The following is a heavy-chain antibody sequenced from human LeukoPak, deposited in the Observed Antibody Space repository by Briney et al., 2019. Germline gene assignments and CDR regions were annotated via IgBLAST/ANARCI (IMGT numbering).Heavy chain of an antibody. CDR3: ATDTTVTMPPGRYFDY. D-gene: IGHD4-17*01. J-gene: IGHJ4*02. CDR1: GFTFSSYA. V-gene: IGHV3-30-3*01. Sequence: GGSLRLSCAASGFTFSSYAMHWVRQAPGKGLEWVAVISYDGSNKYYADSVKGRFTISRDNSKNTLYLQMNSLRAEDTAVYYCATDTTVTMPPGRYFDYWGQGTLVTVSS. CDR2: ISYDGSNK.